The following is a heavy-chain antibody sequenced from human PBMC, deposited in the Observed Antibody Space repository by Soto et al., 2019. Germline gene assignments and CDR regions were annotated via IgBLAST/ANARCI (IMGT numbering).Heavy chain of an antibody. V-gene: IGHV4-34*01. CDR3: AREGWGSSSRRIPY. Sequence: QVQLQQWGAGLLKPSETLSLTCAVYGRSFSGYYWSWIRQPPGKGLEWIGEINHSGSTNYNPSLKSRDTISVDTSKNQFSLRLSSVTAADTAVYYCAREGWGSSSRRIPYWGQGTLVTVSS. CDR2: INHSGST. D-gene: IGHD6-6*01. CDR1: GRSFSGYY. J-gene: IGHJ4*02.